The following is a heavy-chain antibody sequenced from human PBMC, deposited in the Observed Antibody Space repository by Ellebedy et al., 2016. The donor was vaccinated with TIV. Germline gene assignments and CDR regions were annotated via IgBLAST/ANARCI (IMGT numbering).Heavy chain of an antibody. V-gene: IGHV3-7*03. Sequence: PGGSLRLSCVASRFTLGSYWMSWVRQAPGKGLERVANIKQDGSERYYVDSVKGRFTISRDNVKNSLYLQMNSLRAEDTAVYYCAREATLQSYGMGVWGQGTTVTVSS. CDR1: RFTLGSYW. J-gene: IGHJ6*02. CDR3: AREATLQSYGMGV. CDR2: IKQDGSER. D-gene: IGHD6-19*01.